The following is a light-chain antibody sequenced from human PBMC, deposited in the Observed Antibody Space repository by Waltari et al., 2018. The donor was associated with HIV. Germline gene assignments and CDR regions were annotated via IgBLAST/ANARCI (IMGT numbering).Light chain of an antibody. CDR2: GKN. Sequence: SSELTQDPAVSVALGQTVRITCHGDSLRSYYASWDQQKPGQAPVLVIYGKNNRPSGIPDRFSGSSSGNTASLTITGAQAEDEADYYCNSRDSSGTIEVFGGGTKLTVL. CDR3: NSRDSSGTIEV. CDR1: SLRSYY. J-gene: IGLJ3*02. V-gene: IGLV3-19*01.